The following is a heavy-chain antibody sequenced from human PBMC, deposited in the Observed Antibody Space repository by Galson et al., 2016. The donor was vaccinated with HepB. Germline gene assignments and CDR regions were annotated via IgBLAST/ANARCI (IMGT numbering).Heavy chain of an antibody. V-gene: IGHV1-2*02. J-gene: IGHJ6*02. CDR3: AGGLDGNSGTCYDNGMDV. Sequence: SVKVSCKASGYTFIGYYMEWVRQAPAQGLEWMGWINPNSGGTNYAQKFQGRVTITRDTSISKAYMDLSGLTSDDTAVYYCAGGLDGNSGTCYDNGMDVWGQGTPVTVSS. CDR2: INPNSGGT. CDR1: GYTFIGYY. D-gene: IGHD2-2*01.